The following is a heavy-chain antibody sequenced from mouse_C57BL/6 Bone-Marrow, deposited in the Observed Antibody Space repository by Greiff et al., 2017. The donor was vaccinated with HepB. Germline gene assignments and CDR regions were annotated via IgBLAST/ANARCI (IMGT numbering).Heavy chain of an antibody. Sequence: VQLQQPGAELVMPGASVKLSCKASGYTFTSYWMHWVKQRPGQGLEWIGEIDPSDSYTNYNQKFKGKSTLTVDKSSSTAYMQLSSLTSEDSAVYYCARAPLRSYWGQGTLVTVSA. J-gene: IGHJ3*01. CDR3: ARAPLRSY. V-gene: IGHV1-69*01. CDR2: IDPSDSYT. CDR1: GYTFTSYW.